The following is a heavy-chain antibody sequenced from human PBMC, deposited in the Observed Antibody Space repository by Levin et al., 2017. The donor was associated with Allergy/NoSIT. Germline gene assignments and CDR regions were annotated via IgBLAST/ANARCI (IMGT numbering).Heavy chain of an antibody. V-gene: IGHV3-7*03. J-gene: IGHJ5*02. Sequence: GESLKISCAASGFTFSDYWMTWVRQPPGKGLEWVANINQDGTQKHHADSVKGRFTISRDNAENSLFLQMNYLGTDDTAVYFCARDTTVGGETWGQGTLVTVSS. D-gene: IGHD4-11*01. CDR2: INQDGTQK. CDR3: ARDTTVGGET. CDR1: GFTFSDYW.